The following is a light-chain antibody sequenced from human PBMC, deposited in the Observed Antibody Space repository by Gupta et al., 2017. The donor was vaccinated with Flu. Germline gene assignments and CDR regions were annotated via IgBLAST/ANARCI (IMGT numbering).Light chain of an antibody. CDR2: KAS. V-gene: IGKV1-5*03. Sequence: GDRVTITCRASQSLSSWLAWYQQKPGKAPNLLIYKASSLESGVPSRFSGSGSGTEFTLTISSLQPDDFATYYCQQYKSYPWTFGQGTKLEIK. CDR1: QSLSSW. J-gene: IGKJ2*02. CDR3: QQYKSYPWT.